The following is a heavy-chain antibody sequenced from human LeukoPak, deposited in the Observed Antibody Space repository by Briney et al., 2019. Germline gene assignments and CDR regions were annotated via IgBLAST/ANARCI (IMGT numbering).Heavy chain of an antibody. CDR2: IYHSGST. CDR3: ASLAAADPFDY. Sequence: PSETLSLTCTVSGYSISSSYYWGWIRQPPGKGLEWIGSIYHSGSTYYNPSLKSRVTISVDTSKNQFSLKLSSVTAADTAVYYCASLAAADPFDYWGQGTLVTVSS. CDR1: GYSISSSYY. D-gene: IGHD6-13*01. V-gene: IGHV4-38-2*02. J-gene: IGHJ4*02.